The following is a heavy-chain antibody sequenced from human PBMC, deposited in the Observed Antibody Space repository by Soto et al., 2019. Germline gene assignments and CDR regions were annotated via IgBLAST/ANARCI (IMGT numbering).Heavy chain of an antibody. J-gene: IGHJ6*02. CDR1: GFTFSDYG. V-gene: IGHV3-30*18. D-gene: IGHD2-2*01. CDR3: AKSRDAYNFYFYYGMDV. Sequence: GGSLRLSCAASGFTFSDYGMHWVRQTPGKGLEWVALILYDGSNKYYADSVKGRFTISRDNSKNTLYLQVSSLRAEDTAVYYCAKSRDAYNFYFYYGMDVWGQGTTVTVSS. CDR2: ILYDGSNK.